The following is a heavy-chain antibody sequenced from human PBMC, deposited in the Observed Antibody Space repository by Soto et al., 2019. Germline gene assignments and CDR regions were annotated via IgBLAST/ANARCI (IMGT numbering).Heavy chain of an antibody. D-gene: IGHD2-2*01. J-gene: IGHJ6*02. CDR3: ARVSTGDYYYGMDV. CDR1: GGSISSYY. CDR2: IYYSGST. V-gene: IGHV4-59*01. Sequence: TSETLSVTCTVSGGSISSYYWSWIRQPPGKGLEWIGYIYYSGSTNYNPSLKSRVTISVDTSKNQFSLKLSSVTAADTAVYYCARVSTGDYYYGMDVWGQGTTVTVSS.